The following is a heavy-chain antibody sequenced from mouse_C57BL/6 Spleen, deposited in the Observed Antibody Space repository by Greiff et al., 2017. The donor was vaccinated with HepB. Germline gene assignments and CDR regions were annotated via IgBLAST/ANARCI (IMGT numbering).Heavy chain of an antibody. CDR2: IYPGDGDT. D-gene: IGHD2-4*01. CDR3: AREGLDYDYDGDY. V-gene: IGHV1-82*01. J-gene: IGHJ2*01. Sequence: QVQLQQSGPELVKPGASVKISCKASGYAFSSSWMNWVKQRPGKGLEWIGRIYPGDGDTNYNGKFKGKATLTADKSSSTAYMQLSSLTSEDSAVYFCAREGLDYDYDGDYWGQGTTLTVSS. CDR1: GYAFSSSW.